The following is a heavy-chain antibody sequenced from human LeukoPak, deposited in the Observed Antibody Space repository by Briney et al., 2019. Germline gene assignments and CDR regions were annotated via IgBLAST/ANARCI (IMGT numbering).Heavy chain of an antibody. J-gene: IGHJ4*02. CDR1: GFTFSSYG. Sequence: PGGSLRLSCAASGFTFSSYGMHWVRQAPGKGLEWVAVISYDGSNKYYADSVKGRFTISRDNSKNTLYLQMNSLRAEDTAVYYCAKDHVGRWLRYYFDYWGQGTLVTVSS. V-gene: IGHV3-30*18. CDR3: AKDHVGRWLRYYFDY. D-gene: IGHD5-24*01. CDR2: ISYDGSNK.